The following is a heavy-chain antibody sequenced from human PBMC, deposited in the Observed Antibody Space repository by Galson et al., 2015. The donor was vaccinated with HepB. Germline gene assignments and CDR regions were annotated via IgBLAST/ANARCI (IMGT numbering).Heavy chain of an antibody. V-gene: IGHV4-39*01. J-gene: IGHJ2*01. CDR3: AHSPGDGYLHIGGYFDL. CDR1: GGSISSSSYY. Sequence: ETLSLTCTVSGGSISSSSYYWGWIRQLPGKGLEWIGSIYYSGSTYYNPSLKSRVTISVDTSKNQFSLKLSSVTAADTAVYYCAHSPGDGYLHIGGYFDLWGRGTLVTVSS. CDR2: IYYSGST. D-gene: IGHD5-24*01.